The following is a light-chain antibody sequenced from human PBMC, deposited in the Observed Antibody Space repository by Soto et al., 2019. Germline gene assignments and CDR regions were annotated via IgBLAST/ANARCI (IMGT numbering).Light chain of an antibody. Sequence: EIVMTQSPDSLAVSLGERATINCKSSQNVLYSSDNKNYLAWYQQKPRQPPKLLIYWASVRESGVPDRFSGSGSGTYFTLTINSLQAEDVAVYYCHQYYTTPWTFGQGAKVEIK. J-gene: IGKJ1*01. CDR1: QNVLYSSDNKNY. V-gene: IGKV4-1*01. CDR3: HQYYTTPWT. CDR2: WAS.